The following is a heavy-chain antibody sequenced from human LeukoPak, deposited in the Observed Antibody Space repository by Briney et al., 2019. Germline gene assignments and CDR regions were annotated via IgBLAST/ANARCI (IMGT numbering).Heavy chain of an antibody. J-gene: IGHJ6*02. V-gene: IGHV4-34*01. Sequence: PSQTLSLTCAVYGGSFSGYYWSWIRQPPGKGLEWIGEINHSGSTNYNPSLKGRVTISVDTSKNQFSLKLSSVTAADTAVYYCASPRSRDDSSGYYWGYYGMDVWGQGTTVTVSS. CDR2: INHSGST. D-gene: IGHD3-22*01. CDR3: ASPRSRDDSSGYYWGYYGMDV. CDR1: GGSFSGYY.